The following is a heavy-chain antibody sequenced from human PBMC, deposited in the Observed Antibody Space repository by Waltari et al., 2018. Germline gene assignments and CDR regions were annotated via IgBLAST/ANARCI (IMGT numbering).Heavy chain of an antibody. CDR2: IYYSGST. CDR3: ATAPGSSSVAFDI. V-gene: IGHV4-61*01. CDR1: GGSVSSGSYY. Sequence: QVQLQESGPGLVKPSETLSLTCTVSGGSVSSGSYYWSWLRQPPGKGLEWIGYIYYSGSTNYNPSLKSRVTISVDTSKNQFSLKLSSVTAADTAVYYCATAPGSSSVAFDIWGQGTMVTVSS. D-gene: IGHD1-26*01. J-gene: IGHJ3*02.